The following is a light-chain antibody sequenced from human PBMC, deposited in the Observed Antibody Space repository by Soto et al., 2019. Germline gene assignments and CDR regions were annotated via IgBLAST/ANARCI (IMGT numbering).Light chain of an antibody. J-gene: IGKJ2*01. CDR2: DAS. CDR1: QSISSW. CDR3: QQYNSYSYT. V-gene: IGKV1-5*01. Sequence: DIPMTQSPSTLSASVGDRVTITCRASQSISSWLAWYQQKPGNAPKLLIYDASSLESGVPSRFSGSGSGTEFTLIISSLQPEDFATYYCQQYNSYSYTFGQGTKLEIK.